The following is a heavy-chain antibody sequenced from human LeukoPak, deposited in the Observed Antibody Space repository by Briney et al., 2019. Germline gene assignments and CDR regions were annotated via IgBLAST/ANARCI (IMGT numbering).Heavy chain of an antibody. CDR1: GFTFSSHA. D-gene: IGHD2-15*01. CDR3: ARSSSGGRSIYDY. Sequence: GGSLRLSCVASGFTFSSHAMSWVRQAPGMGLKWVSTISSSGGSTYYAGSVKGRFTISRDNSKNTLYLQMNSLRAEDTAVHYCARSSSGGRSIYDYWGQGTLVTASS. J-gene: IGHJ4*02. CDR2: ISSSGGST. V-gene: IGHV3-23*01.